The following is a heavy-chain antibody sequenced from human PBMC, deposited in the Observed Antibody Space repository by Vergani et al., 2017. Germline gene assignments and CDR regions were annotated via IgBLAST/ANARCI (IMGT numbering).Heavy chain of an antibody. J-gene: IGHJ3*02. D-gene: IGHD5-24*01. V-gene: IGHV2-70*04. CDR3: AQIXSKNGYNYDAFDI. CDR2: IDWDDDK. CDR1: GFSVNSHPMR. Sequence: QVTLKESGPALVKPTQTLTLTCTLSGFSVNSHPMRVIWIRQPPGKALEWLARIDWDDDKFYDRSLKTRLTTSKDTSKNQVVLRMTNMDPVDTAMYYCAQIXSKNGYNYDAFDIWGQGTMVIVSS.